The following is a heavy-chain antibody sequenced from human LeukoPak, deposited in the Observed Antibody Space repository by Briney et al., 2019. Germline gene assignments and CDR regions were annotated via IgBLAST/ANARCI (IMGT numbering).Heavy chain of an antibody. V-gene: IGHV4-34*01. CDR2: INHSGST. J-gene: IGHJ1*01. Sequence: SETLSLTCAVYRGSFSGDYWSWIRQPPGKGLEWIGEINHSGSTDYNPSLQSRVTISVDTSKSQFSLKLSSVAAAATAVHYCARGPPRIAAAGTGYFPQGGESTRVTV. CDR1: RGSFSGDY. CDR3: ARGPPRIAAAGTGYFPQ. D-gene: IGHD6-13*01.